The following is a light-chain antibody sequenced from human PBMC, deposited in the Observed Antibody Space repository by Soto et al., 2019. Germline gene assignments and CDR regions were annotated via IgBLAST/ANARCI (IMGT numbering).Light chain of an antibody. CDR3: KQYNNLLT. V-gene: IGKV3D-15*01. CDR2: GAS. Sequence: EIGMTQSPATLSVSPGVRSTLSCRASQSFNNNLAWYQQKPGQAPRLFIYGASTRATGIPARFGGSGSVTEFTLTISSLQSEDFAVYYYKQYNNLLTFGGGTKVEIK. J-gene: IGKJ4*01. CDR1: QSFNNN.